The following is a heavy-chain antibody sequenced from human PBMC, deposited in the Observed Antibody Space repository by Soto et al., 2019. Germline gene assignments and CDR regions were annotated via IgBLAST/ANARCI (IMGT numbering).Heavy chain of an antibody. CDR3: AREQYYDILTGYHSGDFDY. V-gene: IGHV1-69*13. J-gene: IGHJ4*02. Sequence: SVKVSCKASGGTFSSYAISWVRQAPGQGLEWMGGIIPIFGTANYAQKFQGRVTITADESTSTAYMELSSLRSEDTAVYYCAREQYYDILTGYHSGDFDYWGQGTRVTVAS. D-gene: IGHD3-9*01. CDR2: IIPIFGTA. CDR1: GGTFSSYA.